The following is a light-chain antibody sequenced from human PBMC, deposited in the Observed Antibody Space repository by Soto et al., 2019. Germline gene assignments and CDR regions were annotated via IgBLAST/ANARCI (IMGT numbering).Light chain of an antibody. V-gene: IGLV1-44*01. CDR2: SNS. Sequence: QSVLAQPPSASGTPGQRVTISCSGSSSNIGSNTVNWYQQFPGTAPKLLIYSNSQRPSGVPDRFSGSKSGTSASLAITGLQSEDEVDYSCAAWDDSLNGYVFGTGTKVTDL. CDR1: SSNIGSNT. J-gene: IGLJ1*01. CDR3: AAWDDSLNGYV.